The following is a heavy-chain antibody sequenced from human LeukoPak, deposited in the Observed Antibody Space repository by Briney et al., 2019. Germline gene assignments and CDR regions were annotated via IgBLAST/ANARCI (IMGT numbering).Heavy chain of an antibody. CDR1: GFTFSSYA. Sequence: GGSLRLSCAASGFTFSSYAMNWVRQAPGKGLEWASAISGSGNTVHYADSVQGRFTISRDNSKNTLYLQMKSPRAEDTAVYYCAKAGGYYYYFYMDVWGKGTTVTVSS. CDR3: AKAGGYYYYFYMDV. V-gene: IGHV3-23*01. J-gene: IGHJ6*03. D-gene: IGHD2-8*02. CDR2: ISGSGNTV.